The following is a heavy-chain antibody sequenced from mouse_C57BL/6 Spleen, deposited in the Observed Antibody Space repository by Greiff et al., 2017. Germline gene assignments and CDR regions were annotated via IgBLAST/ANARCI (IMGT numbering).Heavy chain of an antibody. D-gene: IGHD4-1*01. J-gene: IGHJ1*03. CDR3: ARQNWDHWYFDV. Sequence: EVQRVESGGDLVKPGGSLKLSCAASGFTFSSYGMSWVRQTPDKRLEWVATISSGGRYTYYPDSVKGRFTISRDNAKNTLYLQMSSLTSEDTAMYYCARQNWDHWYFDVWGTGTTVTVSS. CDR1: GFTFSSYG. V-gene: IGHV5-6*01. CDR2: ISSGGRYT.